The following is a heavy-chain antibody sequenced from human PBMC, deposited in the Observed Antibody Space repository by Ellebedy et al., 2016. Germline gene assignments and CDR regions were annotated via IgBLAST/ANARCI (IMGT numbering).Heavy chain of an antibody. D-gene: IGHD6-6*01. CDR3: ARVSARANGPDY. CDR1: GGSVSSGSYY. J-gene: IGHJ4*02. Sequence: SETLSLTCTVSGGSVSSGSYYWSWIRQPPGKGLEWIGYIYYSGTTNYHPSLKSRITIAVDTSKNQFSLKLSSVTAADTAVYYCARVSARANGPDYWGQGTLVTVSS. V-gene: IGHV4-61*01. CDR2: IYYSGTT.